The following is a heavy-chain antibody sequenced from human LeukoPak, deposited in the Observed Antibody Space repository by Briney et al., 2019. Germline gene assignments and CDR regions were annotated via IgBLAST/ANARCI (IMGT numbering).Heavy chain of an antibody. V-gene: IGHV3-7*01. J-gene: IGHJ4*02. CDR2: IKPDGSEK. D-gene: IGHD1-14*01. CDR3: ARGGNLEN. CDR1: GFTFNNYW. Sequence: GGSLRLSCAASGFTFNNYWMNWVRQAPGKGLEWVANIKPDGSEKNSVDPVKGRFTISRDNAKNSLYLQMNSLRAEDTAVYYCARGGNLENWGRGTLVTVSS.